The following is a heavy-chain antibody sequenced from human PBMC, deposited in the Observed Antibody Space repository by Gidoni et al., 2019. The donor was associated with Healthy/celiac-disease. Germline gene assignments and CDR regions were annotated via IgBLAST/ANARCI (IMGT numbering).Heavy chain of an antibody. J-gene: IGHJ4*02. CDR1: SSYG. D-gene: IGHD3-16*01. CDR2: ISYDGSNK. Sequence: SSYGMHWVRQAPGKGLEWVAVISYDGSNKYYADSVKGRFTISRDNSKNTLYLQMNSLRAEDTAVYYCAREKRIMITFGGPDYWGQETLVTVSS. CDR3: AREKRIMITFGGPDY. V-gene: IGHV3-30*03.